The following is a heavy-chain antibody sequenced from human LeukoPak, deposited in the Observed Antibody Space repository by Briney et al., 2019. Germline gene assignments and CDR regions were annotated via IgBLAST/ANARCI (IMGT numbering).Heavy chain of an antibody. V-gene: IGHV1-2*06. CDR1: GYTFTGYY. D-gene: IGHD4-11*01. CDR2: INPNSGGT. CDR3: ARLMTTVTYFDY. J-gene: IGHJ4*02. Sequence: ASVKVSCKASGYTFTGYYMHWVRQAPGQGLEWMGRINPNSGGTNYAQKFQGRVTITRDTSISTAYMELSRLRSDDTAVYYCARLMTTVTYFDYWGQGTLVTVSS.